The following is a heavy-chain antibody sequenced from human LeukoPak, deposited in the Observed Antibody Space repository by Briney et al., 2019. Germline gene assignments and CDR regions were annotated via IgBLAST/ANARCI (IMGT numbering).Heavy chain of an antibody. Sequence: GGSLRLSCAGSGFTFSNYAMTWVRQAPVKGLEWVSSVSGSGRNTFYPDSVEGRFTISRDNSKNTVYLQMNSLRADDTSVYYCVKSRRVGANQRGLFDYWGQGTLVTVSP. CDR2: VSGSGRNT. CDR1: GFTFSNYA. V-gene: IGHV3-23*01. D-gene: IGHD1-26*01. J-gene: IGHJ4*02. CDR3: VKSRRVGANQRGLFDY.